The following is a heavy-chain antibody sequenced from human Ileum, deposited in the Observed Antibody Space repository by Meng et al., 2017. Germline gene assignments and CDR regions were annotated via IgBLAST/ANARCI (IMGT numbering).Heavy chain of an antibody. Sequence: QVQLQQWGAGLWKPSETLSPTSAVYGGSFSGYYWTWIRQPPGKGLEWIGEIHHSGSTNYNPSLKSRVTMSIDTSKIQFSLELSSVTAADAAVYYCARYGGSGSYWHFDPWGRGTLVTVSS. D-gene: IGHD3-10*01. CDR3: ARYGGSGSYWHFDP. V-gene: IGHV4-34*01. CDR2: IHHSGST. CDR1: GGSFSGYY. J-gene: IGHJ2*01.